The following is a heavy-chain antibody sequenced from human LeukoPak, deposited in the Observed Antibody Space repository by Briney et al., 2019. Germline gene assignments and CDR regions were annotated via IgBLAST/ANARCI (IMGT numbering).Heavy chain of an antibody. D-gene: IGHD3-22*01. CDR2: INPSGGST. CDR3: ARDGGTYYYDSSGPLDY. J-gene: IGHJ4*02. V-gene: IGHV1-46*01. CDR1: GYTFTSYY. Sequence: GASVKVSCKASGYTFTSYYMHWVRQAPGQGLEWMGIINPSGGSTSYAQKFQGRVTMTRDMSTSTVYMELSSLRSEDTAVYYCARDGGTYYYDSSGPLDYWGQGTLVTVSP.